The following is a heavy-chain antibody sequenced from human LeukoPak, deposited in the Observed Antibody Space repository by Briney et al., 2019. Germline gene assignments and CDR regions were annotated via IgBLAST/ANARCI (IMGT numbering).Heavy chain of an antibody. CDR1: GFTFSNAW. CDR3: TTRNIAVAGTVYYFDY. J-gene: IGHJ4*02. CDR2: IKSKTDGGTT. D-gene: IGHD6-19*01. V-gene: IGHV3-15*01. Sequence: PGGSLRLSCAASGFTFSNAWMSWVRQAPGKGLEWVGRIKSKTDGGTTDYAAPVKGRFTISRGDSKNTLYLQMNSLKTEDTAVYYCTTRNIAVAGTVYYFDYWGQGTLVTVSS.